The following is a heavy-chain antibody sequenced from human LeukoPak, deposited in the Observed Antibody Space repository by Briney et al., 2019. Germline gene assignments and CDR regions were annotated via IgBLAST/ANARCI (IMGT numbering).Heavy chain of an antibody. CDR2: INHSGST. Sequence: SETLSLTCAVYGGSFSGYYWSWIRQPPGKGLESIGEINHSGSTNYNPSLKSRVTISVDTSKNQFSLKLSSVTAADTAVYYCASRRVTFWSGYSSGPWGQGTLVTVSS. D-gene: IGHD3-3*01. J-gene: IGHJ5*02. CDR1: GGSFSGYY. V-gene: IGHV4-34*01. CDR3: ASRRVTFWSGYSSGP.